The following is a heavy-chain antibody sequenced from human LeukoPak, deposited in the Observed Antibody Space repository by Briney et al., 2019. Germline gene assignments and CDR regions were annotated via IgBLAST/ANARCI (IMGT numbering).Heavy chain of an antibody. J-gene: IGHJ1*01. V-gene: IGHV1-18*01. Sequence: ASVKVSCKASGYTFTSYGISWVRQAPGQGLECMGWISAYNGNTNYAQKLQGRVTMTTDTSTSTAYMELRSLRSDDTAVYYCSRQATNYGDLHHWGQGTLVTVSS. D-gene: IGHD4-17*01. CDR1: GYTFTSYG. CDR2: ISAYNGNT. CDR3: SRQATNYGDLHH.